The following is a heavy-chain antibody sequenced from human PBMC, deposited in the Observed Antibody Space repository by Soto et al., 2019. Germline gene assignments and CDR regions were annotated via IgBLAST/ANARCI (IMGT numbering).Heavy chain of an antibody. CDR1: GFTFSSYA. V-gene: IGHV3-23*01. D-gene: IGHD3-22*01. J-gene: IGHJ4*02. CDR3: AKDYYYDSSGPDY. Sequence: PGGSLRLSCAASGFTFSSYAMSWVRQAPGKGLEWVSAISGSGDSTNYADPVKGRFTISRDNSKNTLYLQMNSLRAEDTAVYYCAKDYYYDSSGPDYWGQGTLVTVSS. CDR2: ISGSGDST.